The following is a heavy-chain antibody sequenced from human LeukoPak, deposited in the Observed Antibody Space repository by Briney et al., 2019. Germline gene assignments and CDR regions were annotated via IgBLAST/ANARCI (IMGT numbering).Heavy chain of an antibody. CDR3: ARPHLGITVIRGVSMSEYYFDS. V-gene: IGHV5-51*01. CDR2: IYPGDSDT. CDR1: GYSFNTYW. J-gene: IGHJ4*02. Sequence: GESLKISCNGSGYSFNTYWIGWVRQTPGKGLEWMGIIYPGDSDTRYSPSFQGQVTISVDKSTSSAYLQWSSLKASDTAMYYCARPHLGITVIRGVSMSEYYFDSWGQGTLVTVSS. D-gene: IGHD3-10*01.